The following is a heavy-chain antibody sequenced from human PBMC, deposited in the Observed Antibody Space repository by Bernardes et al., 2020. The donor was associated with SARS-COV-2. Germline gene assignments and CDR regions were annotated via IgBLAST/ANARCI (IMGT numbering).Heavy chain of an antibody. Sequence: SVKVSCKASGFTFTSSAMQWVRQARGQRLEWIGWIVVGSGNTNYAQKFQERVTITRDMSTSTAYMELSSLRSEDTAVYYCAAVPGGGYDFWSGSRGSDYYYGMDVWGQGTTVTVSS. V-gene: IGHV1-58*02. J-gene: IGHJ6*02. CDR1: GFTFTSSA. CDR3: AAVPGGGYDFWSGSRGSDYYYGMDV. D-gene: IGHD3-3*01. CDR2: IVVGSGNT.